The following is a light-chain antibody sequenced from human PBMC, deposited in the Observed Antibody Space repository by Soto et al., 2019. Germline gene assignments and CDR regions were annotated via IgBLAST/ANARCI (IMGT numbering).Light chain of an antibody. Sequence: QSALTQPPSASGSPGQSGTISCAGTSSDVGRFNYVSWYQQHPGRAPTLIIYEVNKRPSGVPDRFSGSKSGNTASLTVSGRQAEDEADYYCSSYAVSNEIVGRGTKLTVL. CDR1: SSDVGRFNY. V-gene: IGLV2-8*01. CDR3: SSYAVSNEI. CDR2: EVN. J-gene: IGLJ2*01.